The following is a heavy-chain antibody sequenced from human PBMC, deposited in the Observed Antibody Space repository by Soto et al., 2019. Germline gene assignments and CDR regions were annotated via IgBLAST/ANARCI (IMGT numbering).Heavy chain of an antibody. D-gene: IGHD3-9*01. Sequence: SETLSLTCVVSGDSISSTHWWTWVRQTPGQGLEWIGEIYHTGSTKYNPTLKNRVTISLDKSNNQFSLNLRSVTAADTAVYYCARLKTYDVLNKSDYWGQGSLVTVSS. CDR1: GDSISSTHW. CDR2: IYHTGST. CDR3: ARLKTYDVLNKSDY. J-gene: IGHJ4*02. V-gene: IGHV4-4*02.